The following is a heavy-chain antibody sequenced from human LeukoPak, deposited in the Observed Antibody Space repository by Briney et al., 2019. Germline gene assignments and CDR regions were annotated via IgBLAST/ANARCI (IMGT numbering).Heavy chain of an antibody. CDR3: ARGMMVYNSGWGFDY. Sequence: SETLSLTCTVSGGSISSYYWNWIRQPPGKGLEWIGYIYYSGSTNYNPSLKSRVTISVDASKNQFSLKLSSVTAADTAVYYCARGMMVYNSGWGFDYWGQGTLVTVSS. CDR2: IYYSGST. J-gene: IGHJ4*02. D-gene: IGHD6-19*01. V-gene: IGHV4-59*01. CDR1: GGSISSYY.